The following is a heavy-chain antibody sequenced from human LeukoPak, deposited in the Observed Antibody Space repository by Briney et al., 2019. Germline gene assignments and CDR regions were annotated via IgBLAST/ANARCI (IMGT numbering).Heavy chain of an antibody. CDR3: ASGLPYHIVVVPAASRRNWFDP. CDR2: INHSGST. V-gene: IGHV4-34*01. CDR1: GGSFSGYY. D-gene: IGHD2-2*01. J-gene: IGHJ5*02. Sequence: PSETLSLTCAVYGGSFSGYYWSWIRQPPGKGLEWIGEINHSGSTNYNPSLKSRVTISVDTSKNQFSLKLSSVTAADTAVYYCASGLPYHIVVVPAASRRNWFDPWGQGTLVTVSS.